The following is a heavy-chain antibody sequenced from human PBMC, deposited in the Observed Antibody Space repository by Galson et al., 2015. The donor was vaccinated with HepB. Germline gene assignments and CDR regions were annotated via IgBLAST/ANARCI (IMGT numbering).Heavy chain of an antibody. CDR1: GFTFRDYY. D-gene: IGHD3-16*01. CDR2: ISSSGGTE. J-gene: IGHJ4*02. V-gene: IGHV3-11*01. CDR3: ARHYVYDSPMED. Sequence: SLRLSCAASGFTFRDYYMSWIRQAPGKGLEWVSYISSSGGTEYYADFVKGRSTISRDNAENSLFLQMNSLRADDTAIYYCARHYVYDSPMEDRGQGTLVTVSS.